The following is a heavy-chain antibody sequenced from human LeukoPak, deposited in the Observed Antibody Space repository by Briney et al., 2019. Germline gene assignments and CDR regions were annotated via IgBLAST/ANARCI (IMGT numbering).Heavy chain of an antibody. D-gene: IGHD1-26*01. J-gene: IGHJ5*02. V-gene: IGHV5-51*01. CDR3: ARFSGASLAQNTFDP. CDR2: IYPDDSET. CDR1: GYSFFGYW. Sequence: GESLKISCKGSGYSFFGYWIGWVRQTPEKGLEWMGIIYPDDSETRYSPSFQGQVTMSADKSISTAYLQWSGLKASDTAIYYCARFSGASLAQNTFDPWGQGTLVTVSS.